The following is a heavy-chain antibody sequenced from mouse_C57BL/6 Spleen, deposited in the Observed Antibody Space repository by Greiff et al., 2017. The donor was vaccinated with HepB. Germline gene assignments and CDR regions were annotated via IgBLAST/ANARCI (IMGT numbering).Heavy chain of an antibody. CDR3: ARWLLPYYAMDY. D-gene: IGHD2-3*01. Sequence: QVQLKESGAELARPGASVKLSCKASGYTFTSYGISWVKQRTGQGLEWIGEIYPRSGNTYYNEKFKGKATLTADKSSSTAYMELRSLTSEDSAVYFCARWLLPYYAMDYWGQGTSVTVSS. J-gene: IGHJ4*01. V-gene: IGHV1-81*01. CDR1: GYTFTSYG. CDR2: IYPRSGNT.